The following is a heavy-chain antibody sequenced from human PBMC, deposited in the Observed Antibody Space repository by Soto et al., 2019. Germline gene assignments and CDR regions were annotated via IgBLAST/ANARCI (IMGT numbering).Heavy chain of an antibody. CDR3: ARSGIPLIEILDY. V-gene: IGHV3-11*01. Sequence: QVHLVESGGGLVKPGESLRLSCAASGFTFSDYYMNWIRQAPGQVLEWLSFINTGGETRYIADSIRGRFTFSRDNARRSLYLQMNSLRAEDTAVYYCARSGIPLIEILDYWGHGTLVTVSS. D-gene: IGHD1-1*01. J-gene: IGHJ4*01. CDR1: GFTFSDYY. CDR2: INTGGETR.